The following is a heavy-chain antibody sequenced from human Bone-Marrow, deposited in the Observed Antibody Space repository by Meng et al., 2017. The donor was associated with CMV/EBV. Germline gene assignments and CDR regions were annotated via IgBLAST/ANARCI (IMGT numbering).Heavy chain of an antibody. CDR2: INPSSGGT. CDR1: GGTFSSYT. CDR3: ARYYSSSWIDAVDI. V-gene: IGHV1-2*02. Sequence: ASVKVSCKASGGTFSSYTISWVRQAPGQGLEWMGWINPSSGGTNYAQKFRGRVTMTRDTSISTAYMALSRLRSDDAAVYYCARYYSSSWIDAVDIWGQGTVVTVSS. D-gene: IGHD6-13*01. J-gene: IGHJ3*02.